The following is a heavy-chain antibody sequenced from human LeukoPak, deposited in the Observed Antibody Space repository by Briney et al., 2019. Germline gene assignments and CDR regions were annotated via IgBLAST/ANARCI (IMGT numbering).Heavy chain of an antibody. CDR1: GCTFTSYA. D-gene: IGHD6-13*01. Sequence: ASVKVSCKASGCTFTSYAMHWVRQAPGQRLEWMGWINAGNGNTKYSQKFQDRVTITRDTSASTAYMELSSLRSEDTAVYYCAREVSSSWYYFDYWGQGTLVTVSS. CDR3: AREVSSSWYYFDY. V-gene: IGHV1-3*01. CDR2: INAGNGNT. J-gene: IGHJ4*02.